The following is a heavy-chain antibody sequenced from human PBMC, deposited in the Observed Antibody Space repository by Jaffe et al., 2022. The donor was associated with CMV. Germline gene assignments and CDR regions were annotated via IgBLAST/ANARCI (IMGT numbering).Heavy chain of an antibody. Sequence: QVQLQESGPGLVKPSETLSLTCTVSGGSISSYYWSWIRQPPGKGLEWIGYIYYSGSTNYNPSLKSRVTISVDTSKNQFSLKLSSVTAADTAVYYCASFGSDEDYWGQGTLVTVSS. CDR3: ASFGSDEDY. CDR1: GGSISSYY. V-gene: IGHV4-59*01. D-gene: IGHD2-15*01. CDR2: IYYSGST. J-gene: IGHJ4*02.